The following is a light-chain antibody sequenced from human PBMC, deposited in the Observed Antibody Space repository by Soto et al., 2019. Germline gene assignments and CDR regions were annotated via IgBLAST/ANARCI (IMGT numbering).Light chain of an antibody. CDR3: SSYTSSSTLYV. CDR1: SSDVGGYNY. J-gene: IGLJ1*01. V-gene: IGLV2-14*01. CDR2: DVS. Sequence: QSALTQPASVSGSPGQSITISCTGTSSDVGGYNYVSWYQQHPGNAPKLTIYDVSNRHSGVSHRFSGSKSGNTASLPISGLQAEDEADYYCSSYTSSSTLYVFGTGTKLTVL.